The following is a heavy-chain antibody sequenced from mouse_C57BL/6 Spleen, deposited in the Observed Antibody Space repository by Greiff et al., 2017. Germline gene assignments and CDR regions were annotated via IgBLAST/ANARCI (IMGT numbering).Heavy chain of an antibody. D-gene: IGHD4-1*01. CDR1: GFTFTDYY. CDR3: ARSDWDAWFAY. J-gene: IGHJ3*01. CDR2: IRNRANGYTT. V-gene: IGHV7-3*01. Sequence: EVMLVESGGGLVQPGGSLSLSCAASGFTFTDYYMSWVRQPPGKALEWLGFIRNRANGYTTEYSASVKGRFTISRDNSQIILYLQMNALRAADSATYYCARSDWDAWFAYWGQGTLVTVSA.